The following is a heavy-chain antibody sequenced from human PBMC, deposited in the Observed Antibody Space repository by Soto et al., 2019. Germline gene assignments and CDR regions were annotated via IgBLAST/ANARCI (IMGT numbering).Heavy chain of an antibody. V-gene: IGHV4-30-4*01. CDR3: ARDTYSGYDFGL. J-gene: IGHJ5*02. CDR2: IPSKGRP. CDR1: GASVAGGSYY. Sequence: QVQLRESGPGLFKPSQTLSLTRPVSGASVAGGSYYWSWVRQPPGKAPELIGYIPSKGRPFYNPSLTSRGTISADTSKNQLSLQLTSVTAADTAVYYCARDTYSGYDFGLWGQGTLVTVSS. D-gene: IGHD5-12*01.